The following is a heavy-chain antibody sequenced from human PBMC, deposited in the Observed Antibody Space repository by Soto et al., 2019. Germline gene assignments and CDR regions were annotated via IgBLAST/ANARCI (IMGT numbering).Heavy chain of an antibody. CDR2: IIPIFGAP. Sequence: QVQLIQSGVEVKKPGSSVRVSCKASGGSFSTYVITWVRQAPGQGLEWMGGIIPIFGAPNYAQKFQGRVTITADKSTDTAYMDLISLRSEDTAVYYCVREMSSSWYAAFDLWGPGTMVTVSS. CDR1: GGSFSTYV. D-gene: IGHD6-13*01. CDR3: VREMSSSWYAAFDL. J-gene: IGHJ3*01. V-gene: IGHV1-69*06.